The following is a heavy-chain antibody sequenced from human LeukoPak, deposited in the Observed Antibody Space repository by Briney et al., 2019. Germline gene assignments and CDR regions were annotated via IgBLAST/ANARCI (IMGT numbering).Heavy chain of an antibody. Sequence: SETLSLTCTVSGGSISYYYWSWIRQPPGKGLEWIGYIYYSGNTNYNPSLKSRVTISVDTSKNQFSLKLSSVTAADTAVYYCAREGPITGISGYGAFDIWGQGTMVTVSS. CDR1: GGSISYYY. V-gene: IGHV4-59*01. CDR2: IYYSGNT. J-gene: IGHJ3*02. D-gene: IGHD1-20*01. CDR3: AREGPITGISGYGAFDI.